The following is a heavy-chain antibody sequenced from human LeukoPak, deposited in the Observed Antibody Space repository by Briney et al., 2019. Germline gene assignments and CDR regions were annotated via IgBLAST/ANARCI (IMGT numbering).Heavy chain of an antibody. CDR3: ARGYSYGYVDY. V-gene: IGHV4-38-2*02. Sequence: ASETLSLTCTVSGYSISSGYYWGWIRQPPGKGLEWIGSIYHSGSTYYNPSLKSRVTISVDTSKNQFSLKLSSVTAADTAVYYCARGYSYGYVDYWGQGTLVTVSS. CDR1: GYSISSGYY. CDR2: IYHSGST. D-gene: IGHD5-18*01. J-gene: IGHJ4*02.